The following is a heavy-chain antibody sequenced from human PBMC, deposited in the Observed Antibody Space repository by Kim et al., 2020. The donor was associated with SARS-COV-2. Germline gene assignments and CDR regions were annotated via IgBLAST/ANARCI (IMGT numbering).Heavy chain of an antibody. CDR2: IIPIFGTA. Sequence: SVKVSCKASGGTFSSYAISWVRQAPGQGLEWMGGIIPIFGTANYAQKFQGRVTITADESTSTAYMELSSLRSEDTAVYYCAREHTVTTPDGYYYYGMDVWGQGTTVTVSS. D-gene: IGHD4-17*01. J-gene: IGHJ6*02. CDR1: GGTFSSYA. V-gene: IGHV1-69*13. CDR3: AREHTVTTPDGYYYYGMDV.